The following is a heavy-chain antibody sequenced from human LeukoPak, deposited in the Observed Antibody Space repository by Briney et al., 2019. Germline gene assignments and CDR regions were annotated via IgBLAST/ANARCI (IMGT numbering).Heavy chain of an antibody. CDR3: ARHDFGGPDY. D-gene: IGHD4-23*01. CDR1: GGSISSSSYY. J-gene: IGHJ4*02. V-gene: IGHV4-39*01. Sequence: SETLSLTCTVSGGSISSSSYYWGWISQPPGKGLEWIGSIYYSGSTYYNPSLKSRVTISVDTSKNQFSLKLSSVTAADTAVYYCARHDFGGPDYWGQGTLVTVSS. CDR2: IYYSGST.